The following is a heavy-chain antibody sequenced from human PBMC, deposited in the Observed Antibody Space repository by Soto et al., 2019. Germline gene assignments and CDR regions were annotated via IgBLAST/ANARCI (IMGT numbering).Heavy chain of an antibody. D-gene: IGHD2-15*01. CDR3: AKLVIGYCSGNTCDDY. CDR2: ISYDSSNK. Sequence: VQLLEAGGGLIQPGGSLRLSCAASGFTFSYGIHWLSQAPGKGLEWVAYISYDSSNKFYGDSVKGRFTISRDNFKNTQFMQTNSLRAEDTAVYYCAKLVIGYCSGNTCDDYWGQGTLVAVSS. J-gene: IGHJ4*02. CDR1: GFTFSYG. V-gene: IGHV3-30*18.